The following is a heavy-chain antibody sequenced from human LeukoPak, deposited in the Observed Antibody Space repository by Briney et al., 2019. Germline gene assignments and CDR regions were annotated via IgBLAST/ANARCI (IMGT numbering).Heavy chain of an antibody. J-gene: IGHJ2*01. CDR3: ARARREQLVLPNWYFDL. V-gene: IGHV4-39*07. Sequence: SETLSLTCTVSGGSISSSSYYWGWIRQPPGKGLECIGSIYYSGSTYYNPSLKSRVTISVDTSKNQFSLKLSSVTAADTAVYYCARARREQLVLPNWYFDLWGRGTLVTVSS. D-gene: IGHD6-13*01. CDR1: GGSISSSSYY. CDR2: IYYSGST.